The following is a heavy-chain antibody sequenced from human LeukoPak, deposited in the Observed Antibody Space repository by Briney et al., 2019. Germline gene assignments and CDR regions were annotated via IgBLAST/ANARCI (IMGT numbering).Heavy chain of an antibody. V-gene: IGHV4-61*02. CDR2: IYTSGST. CDR3: ARDLSHPGIAVVAPFDP. D-gene: IGHD6-19*01. J-gene: IGHJ5*02. CDR1: GGSISSGSYY. Sequence: SETLSLTCTVSGGSISSGSYYWSWIRQPAGKGLEWIGRIYTSGSTNYNPSLKSRVTISVDTSKNQFSLKLSSVTAADTAVYYCARDLSHPGIAVVAPFDPWGQGTLVTVSS.